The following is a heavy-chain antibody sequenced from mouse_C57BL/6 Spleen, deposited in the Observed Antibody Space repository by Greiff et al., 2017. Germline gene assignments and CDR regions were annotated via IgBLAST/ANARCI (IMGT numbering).Heavy chain of an antibody. CDR2: ISNGGGST. Sequence: EVKLVESGGGLVQPGGSLKLSCAASGFTFSDYYMYWVRQTPEKRLEWVAYISNGGGSTYYPDTVKGRFTISRDNAKNTLYLQMSRLKSEDTAMYYCARRDGYYGGGFTYWGQGTLVTVSA. D-gene: IGHD2-3*01. CDR3: ARRDGYYGGGFTY. CDR1: GFTFSDYY. V-gene: IGHV5-12*01. J-gene: IGHJ3*01.